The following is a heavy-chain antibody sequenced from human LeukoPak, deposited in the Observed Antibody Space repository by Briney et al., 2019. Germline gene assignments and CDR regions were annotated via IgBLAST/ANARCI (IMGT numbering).Heavy chain of an antibody. Sequence: PGGSLRLSCAASGFTFSNYDMHWVRQATGKGLEWVSGIGIAGDTYYLGSVKGRFTISRENAKNSLYLQMNSLRAEDTALYYCATGDYYDSSGKSAFDIWGQGTMVTVSS. CDR2: IGIAGDT. CDR3: ATGDYYDSSGKSAFDI. CDR1: GFTFSNYD. J-gene: IGHJ3*02. V-gene: IGHV3-13*01. D-gene: IGHD3-22*01.